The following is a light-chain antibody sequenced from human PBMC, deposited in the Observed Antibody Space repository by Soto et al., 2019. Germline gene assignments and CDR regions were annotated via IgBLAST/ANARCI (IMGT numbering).Light chain of an antibody. CDR2: LDSYGSH. V-gene: IGLV4-69*01. CDR1: SGHSNYA. J-gene: IGLJ3*02. Sequence: QLVLTQSPSASASLGASVKLTCTLSSGHSNYAIAWHQQQPEKGPRYLMKLDSYGSHNRGDGIPDRFSGSSSGAERYLTISSLQSEDEADYYCQTWGPGIQVFGGGTKLTVL. CDR3: QTWGPGIQV.